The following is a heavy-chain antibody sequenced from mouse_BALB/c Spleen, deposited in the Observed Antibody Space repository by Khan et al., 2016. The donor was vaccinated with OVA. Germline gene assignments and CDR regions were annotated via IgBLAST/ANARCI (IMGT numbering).Heavy chain of an antibody. V-gene: IGHV1-76*01. Sequence: QVQLKESGAELVRPGASVKLSCKPSGYIFTSYWIHWVKQRSGQGLEWFARLYPGTDNTYYNEKLKDKVTLTADKSSSTVYMQLSSLKSEDSAVYFCAREEALYYFDYWGQGTTLTVSS. CDR2: LYPGTDNT. J-gene: IGHJ2*01. CDR3: AREEALYYFDY. D-gene: IGHD3-2*02. CDR1: GYIFTSYW.